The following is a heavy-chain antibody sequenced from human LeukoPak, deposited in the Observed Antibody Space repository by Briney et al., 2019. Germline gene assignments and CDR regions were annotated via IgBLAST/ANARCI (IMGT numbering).Heavy chain of an antibody. Sequence: PGGSLRLSCADSGFTFSSYWMSWVRQAPGKGLEWVANIKQDGSEKYYVDSVKGRFTISRDNAKNSLYLQMNSLRAEDTAVYYCARDPSYSSGSWGQGTLVTVSS. D-gene: IGHD6-19*01. V-gene: IGHV3-7*01. CDR3: ARDPSYSSGS. CDR1: GFTFSSYW. J-gene: IGHJ4*02. CDR2: IKQDGSEK.